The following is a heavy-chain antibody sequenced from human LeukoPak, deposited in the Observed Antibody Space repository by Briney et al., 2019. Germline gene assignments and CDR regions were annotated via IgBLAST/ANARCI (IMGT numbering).Heavy chain of an antibody. D-gene: IGHD2-2*01. CDR3: ARDVDIVVVPAATWFDP. V-gene: IGHV4-4*07. Sequence: PPETLSLTCTVSGGSISSYYWSWIRQPAGKGLEWIGRIYTSGSTNYNPSLKSRVTMSVDTSKNQFSLKLSSVTAADTAVYYCARDVDIVVVPAATWFDPWGQGTLVTVSS. CDR1: GGSISSYY. CDR2: IYTSGST. J-gene: IGHJ5*02.